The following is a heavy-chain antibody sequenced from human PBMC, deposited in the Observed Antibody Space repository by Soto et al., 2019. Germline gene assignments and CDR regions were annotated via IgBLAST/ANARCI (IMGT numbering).Heavy chain of an antibody. Sequence: EVQLVESGGRLVQPGKSLRLSCVASGFTFDDSAMHWVRQVPGKGLEWVSGISANGGSIRYGESVKGRFTISRDNAKNSLFLQMNSLSAEDTALYYCAKSGEPGVVAATSFDFWGQSTLVTVSS. CDR3: AKSGEPGVVAATSFDF. J-gene: IGHJ4*02. D-gene: IGHD2-15*01. CDR1: GFTFDDSA. V-gene: IGHV3-9*01. CDR2: ISANGGSI.